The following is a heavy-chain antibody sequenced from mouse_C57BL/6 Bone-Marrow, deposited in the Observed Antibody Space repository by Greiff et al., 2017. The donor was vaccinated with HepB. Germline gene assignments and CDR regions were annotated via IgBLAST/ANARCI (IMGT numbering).Heavy chain of an antibody. CDR3: ARYSNYAGYAMDY. V-gene: IGHV3-8*01. J-gene: IGHJ4*01. D-gene: IGHD2-5*01. CDR2: ISYSGST. CDR1: GYSITSDY. Sequence: VQLQQSGPGLAKPSQSLSLTCSATGYSITSDYWNWIRKVPGNKLEYMGYISYSGSTYYNPSHKSRISITRDTSTNQYYLPLNSVTTEDTATYYGARYSNYAGYAMDYWGQGTSVTVSS.